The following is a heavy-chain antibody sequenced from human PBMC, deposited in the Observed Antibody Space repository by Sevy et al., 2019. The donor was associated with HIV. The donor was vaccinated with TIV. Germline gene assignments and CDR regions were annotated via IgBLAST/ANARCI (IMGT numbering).Heavy chain of an antibody. CDR3: ASGPEYQLLLDY. J-gene: IGHJ4*02. CDR2: INPNSGGT. D-gene: IGHD2-2*01. CDR1: GYTFTGYY. Sequence: ASVKVSCKASGYTFTGYYMHWVRQAPGQGLEWMGWINPNSGGTNYAQKFQGRVTMTRDTSISTAYMGLGRLGSDDTAVYYCASGPEYQLLLDYWGQGTLVTVSS. V-gene: IGHV1-2*02.